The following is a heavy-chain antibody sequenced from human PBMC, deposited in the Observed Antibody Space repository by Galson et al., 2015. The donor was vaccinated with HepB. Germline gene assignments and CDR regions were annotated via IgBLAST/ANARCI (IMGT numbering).Heavy chain of an antibody. CDR3: ARFSAAGFSLNWFDP. Sequence: SGAEVKKPGGSLKISCRGSGYTFGHYWIGWVRQMPGKGLEWMGIIYPDDSTVRYSPSFQGQVTISADKSTATAYLEWSSLKASDTAMYFCARFSAAGFSLNWFDPWGQGTLVTVSS. V-gene: IGHV5-51*01. J-gene: IGHJ5*02. CDR1: GYTFGHYW. D-gene: IGHD1-14*01. CDR2: IYPDDSTV.